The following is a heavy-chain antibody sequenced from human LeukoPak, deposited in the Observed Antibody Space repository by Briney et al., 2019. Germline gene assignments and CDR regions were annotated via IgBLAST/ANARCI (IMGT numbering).Heavy chain of an antibody. V-gene: IGHV3-23*01. CDR1: GFTFSSYA. Sequence: GGSLRLSCAASGFTFSSYAMSWVRQAPGRGLEWVSAISGSGGSTYYADSVKGRFTISRDNSKNTLYLQMNSLRAEDTAVYSCAKGHYYDFWSGYYFDPWGQGTPVTVSS. CDR3: AKGHYYDFWSGYYFDP. CDR2: ISGSGGST. J-gene: IGHJ5*02. D-gene: IGHD3-3*01.